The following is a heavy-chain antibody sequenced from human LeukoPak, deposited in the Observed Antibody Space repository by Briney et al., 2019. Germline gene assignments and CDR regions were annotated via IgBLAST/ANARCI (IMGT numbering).Heavy chain of an antibody. CDR2: ISAYNGNT. Sequence: EASVKVSCKASGYTFTSYGISWVRQAPGQGLEWMGWISAYNGNTNYAQKLQGRVTMTTDTSTSTAYMELRSLRSDDTAVYYCARDLDSSYYYDSSGPFDWGQGTLVTVSS. D-gene: IGHD3-22*01. V-gene: IGHV1-18*01. CDR1: GYTFTSYG. CDR3: ARDLDSSYYYDSSGPFD. J-gene: IGHJ4*02.